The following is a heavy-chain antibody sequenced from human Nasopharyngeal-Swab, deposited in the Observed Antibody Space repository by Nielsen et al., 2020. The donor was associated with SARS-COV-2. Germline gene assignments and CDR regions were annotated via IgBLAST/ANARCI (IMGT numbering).Heavy chain of an antibody. CDR2: INSDGSST. CDR1: GFTFSSYW. J-gene: IGHJ4*01. CDR3: ARGGKYYDFGSGPDY. D-gene: IGHD3-3*01. V-gene: IGHV3-74*01. Sequence: GGSLRLSCAASGFTFSSYWMHWVRQAPGKGLVWVSRINSDGSSTSYADSVKGRFTISRDNAKNTLYLQMNSLSAEDTAVYYCARGGKYYDFGSGPDYWGHGTLVTVSS.